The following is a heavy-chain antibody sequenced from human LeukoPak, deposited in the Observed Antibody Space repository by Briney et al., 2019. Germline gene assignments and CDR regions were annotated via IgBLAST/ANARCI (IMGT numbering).Heavy chain of an antibody. CDR3: ARDPGRGDSSGYWFDY. D-gene: IGHD3-22*01. CDR2: ISPSGGST. CDR1: GYTFTSNY. J-gene: IGHJ4*02. Sequence: ASVKVSCKAFGYTFTSNYMHWVRQAPGQGPEWMGVISPSGGSTTYAQKFQGRVTLTRDMSTSTDYLELSSLRSDDTAVYYCARDPGRGDSSGYWFDYWGQGTLVTVSS. V-gene: IGHV1-46*01.